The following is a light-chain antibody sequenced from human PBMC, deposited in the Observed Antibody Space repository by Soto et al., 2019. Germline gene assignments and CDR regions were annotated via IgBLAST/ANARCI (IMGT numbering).Light chain of an antibody. V-gene: IGKV1D-12*01. CDR1: QGISTS. CDR3: QQTNSFPLT. Sequence: DIHMTQIPSSVSASVGYGVTITCRASQGISTSLGWYQQKPGKAPKLLIYAASSLQSGVPSRFSGTGSGTDFTLTISSLQPEDFATYYCQQTNSFPLTFGGGTKVDIK. CDR2: AAS. J-gene: IGKJ4*01.